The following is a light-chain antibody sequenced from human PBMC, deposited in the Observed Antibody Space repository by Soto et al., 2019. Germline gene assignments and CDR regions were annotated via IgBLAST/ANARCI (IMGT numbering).Light chain of an antibody. Sequence: EIVLTQSPGTLSLSPGERATLSCRASQSVSSSYLAWYQQKPGQAPRLLIYDVSNRATGIPARFSGSGSGTDFTLTISSLAPEDFGVYYCQQRSNSPRTLGQGTKVDIK. CDR1: QSVSSSY. V-gene: IGKV3D-20*02. CDR3: QQRSNSPRT. J-gene: IGKJ1*01. CDR2: DVS.